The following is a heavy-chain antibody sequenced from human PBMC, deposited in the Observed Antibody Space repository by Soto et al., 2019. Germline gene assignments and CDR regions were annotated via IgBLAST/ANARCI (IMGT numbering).Heavy chain of an antibody. CDR2: ISAYNGNT. J-gene: IGHJ4*02. Sequence: SVKVSCKASGYTFTSYGISWVRQAPGQELEWMGWISAYNGNTNYAQKLQCRVTMTTDTSTSTAYMELRSLRSDDTAVYYCASSISRGGAHWLVTRGFAYWGQGTLVTVSS. V-gene: IGHV1-18*04. CDR1: GYTFTSYG. D-gene: IGHD6-19*01. CDR3: ASSISRGGAHWLVTRGFAY.